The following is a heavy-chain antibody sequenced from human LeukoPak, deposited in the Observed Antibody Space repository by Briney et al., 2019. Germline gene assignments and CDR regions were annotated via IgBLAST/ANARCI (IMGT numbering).Heavy chain of an antibody. CDR3: ARVAGVSYNYFDS. D-gene: IGHD1-26*01. J-gene: IGHJ4*02. CDR1: VYTFITYG. CDR2: TTPYNGDT. Sequence: ASVTVSLTSSVYTFITYGITWVGQAPGRGREGMGWTTPYNGDTNNAQKLQDRVTMTTDTSTSTAYMELRSLRSDDTAVYFCARVAGVSYNYFDSWGQGTLVTVSS. V-gene: IGHV1-18*01.